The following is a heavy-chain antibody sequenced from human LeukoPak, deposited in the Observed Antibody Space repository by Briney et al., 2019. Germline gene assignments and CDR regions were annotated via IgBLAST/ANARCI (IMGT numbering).Heavy chain of an antibody. J-gene: IGHJ4*02. D-gene: IGHD6-13*01. V-gene: IGHV4-39*07. CDR1: GGSISSSSYY. CDR3: AREDRDSSS. Sequence: PSETLSLTCTVSGGSISSSSYYWSWIRQPPGKGLEWIGEINHSGSTNYNPSLKSRVTISVDTSKNQFSLKLSSVTAADTAVYYCAREDRDSSSWGQGTLVTVSS. CDR2: INHSGST.